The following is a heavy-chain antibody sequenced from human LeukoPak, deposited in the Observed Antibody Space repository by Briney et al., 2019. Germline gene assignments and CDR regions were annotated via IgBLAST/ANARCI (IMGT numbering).Heavy chain of an antibody. Sequence: SETLSLTCTVSGGSISSYYWTWIRQPPGKGLEWIGYIYYSGSTNYNPSLKSRVTMSVDTSKNQFSLKLNSVTAADTAMYYCARGLYGDTFDYWGQGTLVTVSS. V-gene: IGHV4-59*08. J-gene: IGHJ4*02. CDR3: ARGLYGDTFDY. CDR1: GGSISSYY. D-gene: IGHD4-17*01. CDR2: IYYSGST.